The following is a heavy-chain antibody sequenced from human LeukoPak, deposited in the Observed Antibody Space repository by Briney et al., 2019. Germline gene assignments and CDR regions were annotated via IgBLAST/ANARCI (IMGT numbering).Heavy chain of an antibody. D-gene: IGHD2-2*01. CDR2: TSSSGSTR. CDR1: GFIFSSYS. V-gene: IGHV3-48*01. CDR3: ARDQEGTGYAKEKYYYYYYMDV. J-gene: IGHJ6*03. Sequence: GGSLRLSCAASGFIFSSYSMNWVRQAPGKGLEWVSYTSSSGSTRYYADSVKGRFTISRDNAKNSLYLQMNSLRVEDTAVYYCARDQEGTGYAKEKYYYYYYMDVWGKGTTVTVSS.